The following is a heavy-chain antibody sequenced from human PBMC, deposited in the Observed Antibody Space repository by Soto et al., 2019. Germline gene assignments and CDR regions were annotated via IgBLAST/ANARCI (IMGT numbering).Heavy chain of an antibody. D-gene: IGHD3-10*01. CDR2: IYYSGST. CDR3: ARLYLVRGVIAFDY. J-gene: IGHJ4*02. V-gene: IGHV4-59*08. Sequence: SETLSLTCTVSGGSISSYYWSWIRQPPGKGLEWIGYIYYSGSTNYNPSLKSRVTISVDTSKNQFSLKLSSVTAADTAVYYCARLYLVRGVIAFDYWGQGTLVTVSS. CDR1: GGSISSYY.